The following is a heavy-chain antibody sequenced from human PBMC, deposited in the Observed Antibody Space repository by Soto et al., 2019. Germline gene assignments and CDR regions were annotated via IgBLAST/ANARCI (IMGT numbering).Heavy chain of an antibody. D-gene: IGHD3-9*01. CDR2: ISWNSGFI. V-gene: IGHV3-9*01. Sequence: EVELVESGGGLVQPGRSLRLSCVASGFKFDDYAMHWVRQVPGKGLEWVSGISWNSGFIAYADSVKGRFTISRDNAKESVYVERRSLLPDETACYLFALDRSNSDLFLHFQYWG. CDR3: ALDRSNSDLFLHFQY. J-gene: IGHJ1*01. CDR1: GFKFDDYA.